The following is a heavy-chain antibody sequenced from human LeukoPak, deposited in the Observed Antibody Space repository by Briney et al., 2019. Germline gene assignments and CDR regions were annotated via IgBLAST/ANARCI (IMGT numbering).Heavy chain of an antibody. D-gene: IGHD3-10*01. CDR1: GYTFTGYY. V-gene: IGHV1-2*02. J-gene: IGHJ5*02. CDR2: INPNTGGT. Sequence: ASVKVSCKASGYTFTGYYMHWVRQAPGQGLEWMGWINPNTGGTNFAPKFHGRVSMTRDTSLSTAYMELSSLRSDDTAVYYCARGDKKENLSGPSGYFDPWGQGSLVTVSS. CDR3: ARGDKKENLSGPSGYFDP.